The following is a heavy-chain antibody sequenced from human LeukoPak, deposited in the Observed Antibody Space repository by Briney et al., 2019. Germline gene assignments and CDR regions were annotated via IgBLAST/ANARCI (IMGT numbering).Heavy chain of an antibody. D-gene: IGHD3-9*01. J-gene: IGHJ6*04. Sequence: GGSLRLSCAASGFTISSYGMHWVRQARGKGLEWVAVISYDGSNKYYADSVKGRFTISRDNSKNTLYLQMNSLRAEDTAVYYCAKFHDTFHYYYGMDVWGKGTTVTVSS. CDR1: GFTISSYG. CDR3: AKFHDTFHYYYGMDV. V-gene: IGHV3-30*18. CDR2: ISYDGSNK.